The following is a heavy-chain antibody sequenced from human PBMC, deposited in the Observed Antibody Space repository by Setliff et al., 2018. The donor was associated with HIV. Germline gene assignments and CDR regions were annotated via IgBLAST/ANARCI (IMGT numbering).Heavy chain of an antibody. Sequence: SETLSLTCAVSGGSISSDNWWTWVRQPPGKGLEWIGEIYHSEYTNYNASLKSRVSMSVDKSKNQFSLKLSSVTAADTAVYYCARVRRNSSVRGQGTTVTVSS. CDR2: IYHSEYT. J-gene: IGHJ6*02. CDR3: ARVRRNSSV. V-gene: IGHV4-4*02. CDR1: GGSISSDNW. D-gene: IGHD6-13*01.